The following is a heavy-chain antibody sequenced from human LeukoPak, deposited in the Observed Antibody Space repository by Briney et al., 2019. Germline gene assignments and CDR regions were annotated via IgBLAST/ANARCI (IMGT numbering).Heavy chain of an antibody. CDR2: IYYSGST. V-gene: IGHV4-39*01. J-gene: IGHJ5*02. CDR3: ASHNYDFWSGHNWFDP. D-gene: IGHD3-3*01. Sequence: SETLSLTCTVSGGSLTGYYWGWIRQPPGKGLEWIGSIYYSGSTYYNPSLKSRVTISVDTSKNQFSLKLSSVTAADTAVYYCASHNYDFWSGHNWFDPWGQGTLVTVSS. CDR1: GGSLTGYY.